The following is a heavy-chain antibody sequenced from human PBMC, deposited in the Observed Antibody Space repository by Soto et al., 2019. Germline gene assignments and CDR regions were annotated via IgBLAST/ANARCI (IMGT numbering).Heavy chain of an antibody. CDR2: INPSGGST. J-gene: IGHJ6*02. V-gene: IGHV1-46*01. Sequence: ASVKVSCKAPGYTFTSYYMHWVRQAPGQGLEWMGIINPSGGSTSYAQKFQGRVTMTRDTSTSTVYMELSSLRSEDTAVYYCARERPQVEYYYGMDVWGQGTTVTVSS. D-gene: IGHD2-15*01. CDR3: ARERPQVEYYYGMDV. CDR1: GYTFTSYY.